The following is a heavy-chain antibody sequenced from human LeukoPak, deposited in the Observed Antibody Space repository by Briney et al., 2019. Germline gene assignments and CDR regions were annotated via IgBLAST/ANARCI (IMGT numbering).Heavy chain of an antibody. CDR1: GYTFTSYG. CDR3: AREYGDYVGEVNFDY. D-gene: IGHD4-17*01. V-gene: IGHV1-18*01. J-gene: IGHJ4*02. Sequence: GASVKVSFQASGYTFTSYGISWVRQGPGQRLEWMGWISAYNGNTNYAQKLQGRVTMTTDTSTSTAYMELRSLRSDDTAVYYCAREYGDYVGEVNFDYWGQGTLVTVSS. CDR2: ISAYNGNT.